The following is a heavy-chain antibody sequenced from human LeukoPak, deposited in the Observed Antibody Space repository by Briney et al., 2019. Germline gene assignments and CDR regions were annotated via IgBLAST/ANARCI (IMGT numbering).Heavy chain of an antibody. CDR1: GFTFSSYG. V-gene: IGHV3-33*01. Sequence: GGSLRLSCVASGFTFSSYGMHWVRQAPGKGLEWVTIIYSDGSGKHYGDSVRGRFTTSRDNSKNTLYLEMNSLRPEDTAVYYCARACGYDCFIIGSWGQGTLVTVSS. CDR3: ARACGYDCFIIGS. CDR2: IYSDGSGK. D-gene: IGHD2-21*02. J-gene: IGHJ4*02.